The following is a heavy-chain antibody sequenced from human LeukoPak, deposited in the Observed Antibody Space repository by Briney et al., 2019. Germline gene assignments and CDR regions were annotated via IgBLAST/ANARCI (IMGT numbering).Heavy chain of an antibody. CDR3: ARRVDFWSGYYRVDWFDP. D-gene: IGHD3-3*01. CDR1: GGSMSSYY. V-gene: IGHV4-59*01. CDR2: IYYSGST. Sequence: SETLSLTCTVSGGSMSSYYWSWIRQPPGKGLEWIGYIYYSGSTNYNPSLKSRVTISVDTSKNQFSLKLSSVTAADTAVYYCARRVDFWSGYYRVDWFDPWGQGTLVTVSS. J-gene: IGHJ5*02.